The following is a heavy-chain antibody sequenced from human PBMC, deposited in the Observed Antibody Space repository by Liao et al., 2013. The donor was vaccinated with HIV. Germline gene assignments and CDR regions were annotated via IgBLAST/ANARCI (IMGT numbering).Heavy chain of an antibody. V-gene: IGHV4-61*02. CDR3: ARDILGDSSGWYVDY. D-gene: IGHD6-19*01. CDR2: IYTSGST. J-gene: IGHJ4*02. CDR1: GGSISSGSYY. Sequence: QVQLQESGPGLVKPSQTLSLTCTVSGGSISSGSYYWSWIRQPAGKGLEWIGRIYTSGSTNYNPSLKSRVTISVDTSKNQFSLKLSSVTAADTAVYYCARDILGDSSGWYVDYWGQGNPGHRLL.